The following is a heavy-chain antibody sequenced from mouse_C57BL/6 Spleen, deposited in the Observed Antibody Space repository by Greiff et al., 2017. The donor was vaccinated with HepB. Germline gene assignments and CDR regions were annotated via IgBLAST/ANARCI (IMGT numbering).Heavy chain of an antibody. J-gene: IGHJ2*01. CDR2: IDPSDSET. CDR1: GYTFTSYW. V-gene: IGHV1-52*01. D-gene: IGHD2-5*01. CDR3: ARVMRDYSNYGAFDY. Sequence: VQLQQSGAELVRPGSSVKLSCKASGYTFTSYWMHWVKQRPIQGLEWIGNIDPSDSETHYNQKFKDKATLTVDKSSSTAYMQLSSLTSEDSAVYYCARVMRDYSNYGAFDYWGQGTTLTVSS.